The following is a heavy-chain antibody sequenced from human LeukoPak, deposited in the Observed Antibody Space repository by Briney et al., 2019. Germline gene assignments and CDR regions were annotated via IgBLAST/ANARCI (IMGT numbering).Heavy chain of an antibody. D-gene: IGHD6-13*01. CDR1: GGSFSGYY. Sequence: PSETLSLTCAVYGGSFSGYYWSWIRQPPGKGLEWIGEINHSGSTNYNPSLKSRVTISVDTSKNQFSLKLSSVTAADTAVYYCAGGRYSSNYYYYYYMDVWGKGTTVTVSS. CDR3: AGGRYSSNYYYYYYMDV. J-gene: IGHJ6*03. CDR2: INHSGST. V-gene: IGHV4-34*01.